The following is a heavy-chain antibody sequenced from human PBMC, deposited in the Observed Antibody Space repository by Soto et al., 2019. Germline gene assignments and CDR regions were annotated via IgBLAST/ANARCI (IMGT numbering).Heavy chain of an antibody. D-gene: IGHD3-10*01. CDR1: GFTFNASN. Sequence: EVQLVESGGGLVKPGGSLRLSCAASGFTFNASNMNWVRQAPGKGLEWVSSITSTSLYIYYTDSIKGRFTISRDNAKNSLYLQMDSLRAEDTAVYYCARDGEQHLVLDSYYAMDVWGQGTTVTVSS. J-gene: IGHJ6*02. V-gene: IGHV3-21*01. CDR2: ITSTSLYI. CDR3: ARDGEQHLVLDSYYAMDV.